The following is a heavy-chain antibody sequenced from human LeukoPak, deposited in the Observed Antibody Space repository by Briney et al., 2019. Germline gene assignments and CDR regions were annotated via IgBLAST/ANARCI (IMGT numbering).Heavy chain of an antibody. Sequence: ASVKVSCKASGYTFTGYYIHWVRQAPGQGLEWMAWINPNSVGTSYAQKFQGRVTTTRATSISTVYMELSSLRSDDTAMYYCARVESTEGISWYREFDYWGQGTLVTVSS. D-gene: IGHD6-13*01. CDR2: INPNSVGT. J-gene: IGHJ4*02. CDR1: GYTFTGYY. V-gene: IGHV1-2*02. CDR3: ARVESTEGISWYREFDY.